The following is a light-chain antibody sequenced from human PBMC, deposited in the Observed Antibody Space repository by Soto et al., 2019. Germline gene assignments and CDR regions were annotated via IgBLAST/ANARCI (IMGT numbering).Light chain of an antibody. Sequence: SVLTQSPDTLSLSPGDRAILSCRASQSVGSDYLAWYQQRPGPAPRLLIYAVSNRAAGIPDRFSGSGSGTAFTLTINRLEPEDFAVYYCQQYDKSSRYTFGQGTKLEIK. CDR1: QSVGSDY. J-gene: IGKJ2*01. V-gene: IGKV3-20*01. CDR2: AVS. CDR3: QQYDKSSRYT.